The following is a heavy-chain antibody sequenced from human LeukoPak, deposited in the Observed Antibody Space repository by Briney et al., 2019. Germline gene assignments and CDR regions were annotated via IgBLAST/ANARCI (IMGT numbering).Heavy chain of an antibody. CDR2: ISGSGGST. CDR3: AKQKRYCSSTSCYLDY. CDR1: GFTFSSYA. Sequence: QPGGSLRLSCAASGFTFSSYAMSWVRQAPGKGLEWVSAISGSGGSTYYADSVKGRFTISRDNSKNTLYLQMNSLRAEDTAVYYCAKQKRYCSSTSCYLDYWGQGTLVTVSS. V-gene: IGHV3-23*01. D-gene: IGHD2-2*01. J-gene: IGHJ4*02.